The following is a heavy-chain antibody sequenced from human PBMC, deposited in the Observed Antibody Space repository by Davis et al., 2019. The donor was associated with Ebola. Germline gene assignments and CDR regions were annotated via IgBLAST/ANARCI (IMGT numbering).Heavy chain of an antibody. CDR1: GGSFSDYY. CDR3: ARGGGTGVPTYDF. J-gene: IGHJ4*02. CDR2: INGRGST. D-gene: IGHD2-8*02. Sequence: MPSETLSLTCAVYGGSFSDYYWTWVRQPPGKGLEWIGEINGRGSTKFHTSLKSRVTISGDTSKNQVSLKLSSVTAADTAVYFCARGGGTGVPTYDFWGRGTLVTVSS. V-gene: IGHV4-34*01.